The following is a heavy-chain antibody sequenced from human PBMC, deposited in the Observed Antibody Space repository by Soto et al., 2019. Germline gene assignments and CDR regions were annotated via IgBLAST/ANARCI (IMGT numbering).Heavy chain of an antibody. CDR3: AASYDILTGYPGGYYFDY. CDR1: GFTFTSSA. J-gene: IGHJ4*02. D-gene: IGHD3-9*01. V-gene: IGHV1-58*01. CDR2: IVVGSGNT. Sequence: SVKVSCKASGFTFTSSAVQWVRQARGQRLEWIGWIVVGSGNTNYAQKFQERVTITRDMSTSTAYMELSSLRSEDTAAYYCAASYDILTGYPGGYYFDYWGQGTLVTVSS.